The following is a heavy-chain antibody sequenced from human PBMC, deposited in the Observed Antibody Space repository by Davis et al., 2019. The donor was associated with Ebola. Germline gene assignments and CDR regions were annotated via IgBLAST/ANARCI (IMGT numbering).Heavy chain of an antibody. CDR2: IIPIFGTA. D-gene: IGHD5-18*01. V-gene: IGHV1-69*13. CDR1: GGTFSSYA. Sequence: SVKVSCKASGGTFSSYAISWVRQAPGQGLEWMGGIIPIFGTANYAQKFQGRVTITADESTSTAYMGLSRLRSEDTAVYYCARGGWIQLWPTTWGYFDYWGQGTLVTVSS. CDR3: ARGGWIQLWPTTWGYFDY. J-gene: IGHJ4*02.